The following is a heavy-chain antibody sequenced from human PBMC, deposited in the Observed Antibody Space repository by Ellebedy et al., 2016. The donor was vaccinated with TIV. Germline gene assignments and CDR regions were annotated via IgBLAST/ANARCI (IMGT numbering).Heavy chain of an antibody. Sequence: GESLKISCAASGSTFSSHAMVWVRQAPDMGLEWVASVTDDGNLKFYPDSVKGRFTVSRDNSKNTLYLQMSSLTTEDTAVYYCPRDLYFGEGDALDIWGQGTMVIVSS. CDR2: VTDDGNLK. CDR1: GSTFSSHA. V-gene: IGHV3-30-3*01. CDR3: PRDLYFGEGDALDI. J-gene: IGHJ3*02. D-gene: IGHD3-10*01.